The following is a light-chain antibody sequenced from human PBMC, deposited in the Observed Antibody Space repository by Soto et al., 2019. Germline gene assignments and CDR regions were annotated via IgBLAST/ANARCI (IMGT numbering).Light chain of an antibody. CDR3: QQYNSYSWT. J-gene: IGKJ1*01. CDR2: KAS. V-gene: IGKV1-5*03. Sequence: DVRMTQSPSTLSASVGDRITITCRASQSISSWLAWYQQKPGKAPKLLIYKASSLESGVPSRFSGSGSGTEFTLTISSLQPDDFATYYCQQYNSYSWTSGQGPNVDIK. CDR1: QSISSW.